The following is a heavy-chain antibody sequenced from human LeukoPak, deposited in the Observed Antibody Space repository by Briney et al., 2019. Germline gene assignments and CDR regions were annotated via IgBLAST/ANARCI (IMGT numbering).Heavy chain of an antibody. J-gene: IGHJ4*02. CDR1: GFIFSTYW. CDR2: IKQDGSDK. CDR3: AREGAGTFDY. V-gene: IGHV3-7*04. D-gene: IGHD1-1*01. Sequence: GGSLRLSCAASGFIFSTYWMSWIRQAPGKGLEWVANIKQDGSDKYYVDSVKGRFTISRDNAKNSLYLQMNSLRAEDTAVYYCAREGAGTFDYWGQGTLVTVSS.